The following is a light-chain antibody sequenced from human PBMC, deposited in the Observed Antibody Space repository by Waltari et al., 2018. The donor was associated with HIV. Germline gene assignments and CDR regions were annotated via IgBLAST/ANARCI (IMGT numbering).Light chain of an antibody. J-gene: IGLJ2*01. Sequence: QLVLTQSPSASASLGASVKLTCTLSSAHSTYAIAWHQQQPDQGPHYLMKLNSDGSHRKGDGIPDRFSGSASGAERYLTIANVQSEDEGIYYWQTWGAGTVVFDGGTKLSVL. CDR3: QTWGAGTVV. CDR1: SAHSTYA. CDR2: LNSDGSH. V-gene: IGLV4-69*01.